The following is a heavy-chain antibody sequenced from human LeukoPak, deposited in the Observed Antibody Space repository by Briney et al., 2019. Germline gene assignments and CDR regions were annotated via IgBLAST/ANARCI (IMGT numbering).Heavy chain of an antibody. V-gene: IGHV3-23*01. Sequence: PGGSLRLSCAASGFTFSTYAMSWVRQAPGKGLEWVSGMTGNGGRLYYAGSVKGRFTISRDNSKNTLYVQMNSLRADDTAVYYCAKANSLSGYYYDTVDFWGQGTLVTVSS. CDR1: GFTFSTYA. CDR2: MTGNGGRL. D-gene: IGHD3-22*01. J-gene: IGHJ4*02. CDR3: AKANSLSGYYYDTVDF.